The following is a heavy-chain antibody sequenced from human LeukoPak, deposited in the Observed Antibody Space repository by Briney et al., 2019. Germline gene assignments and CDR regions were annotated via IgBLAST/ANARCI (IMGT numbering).Heavy chain of an antibody. CDR3: AKKSLWSGPFDY. CDR2: IWYDGSNT. D-gene: IGHD3-3*01. J-gene: IGHJ4*02. Sequence: GGSLRLSCAASGFTFSGYGMHWVRQTPGKGLEWVAVIWYDGSNTYYADSVKGRFTLSRDNSKNTLYLQMNSLRAEDTAVYFCAKKSLWSGPFDYWGQGTLVAVFS. CDR1: GFTFSGYG. V-gene: IGHV3-33*06.